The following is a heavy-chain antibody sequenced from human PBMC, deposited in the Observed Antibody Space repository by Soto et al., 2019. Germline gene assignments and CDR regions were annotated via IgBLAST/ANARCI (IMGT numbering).Heavy chain of an antibody. D-gene: IGHD2-2*01. CDR3: ARDHRGIVVVPAGYGVDV. V-gene: IGHV1-18*04. J-gene: IGHJ6*02. Sequence: ASVKVSCKASGYTFTSYGISWVRQAPGQGLEWMGWISAYNGNTNYAQKLQGRVTMTTDTSTSTAYMELRSLRSDDTAVYYCARDHRGIVVVPAGYGVDVWGQGTTVTVSS. CDR1: GYTFTSYG. CDR2: ISAYNGNT.